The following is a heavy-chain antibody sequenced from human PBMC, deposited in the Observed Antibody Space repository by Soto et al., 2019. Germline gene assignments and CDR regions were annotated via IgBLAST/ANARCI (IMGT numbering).Heavy chain of an antibody. D-gene: IGHD6-19*01. J-gene: IGHJ4*02. CDR1: GFTFSSYG. CDR2: ISYDGSNK. CDR3: AKPRSIGWYDYFDY. V-gene: IGHV3-30*18. Sequence: GGSLRLSCAASGFTFSSYGMHWVRQAPGKGLEWVAVISYDGSNKYYADSVKGRFTISRDNSKNTLYLQMNSLRAEDTAVYYCAKPRSIGWYDYFDYWGQGTLVTVS.